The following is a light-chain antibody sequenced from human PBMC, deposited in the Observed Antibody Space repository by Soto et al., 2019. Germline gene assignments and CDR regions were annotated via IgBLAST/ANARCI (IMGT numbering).Light chain of an antibody. Sequence: EIVMTQSPATLSVSPGERATLSCRASQSVSSNLAWYQQKPGQAPRLLIYAASTRATGIPARFSGSGSGTEFTLTISSLQSEDFAVYYCQHYNNWPPWTFGQGTTVEIK. CDR3: QHYNNWPPWT. CDR2: AAS. CDR1: QSVSSN. V-gene: IGKV3-15*01. J-gene: IGKJ1*01.